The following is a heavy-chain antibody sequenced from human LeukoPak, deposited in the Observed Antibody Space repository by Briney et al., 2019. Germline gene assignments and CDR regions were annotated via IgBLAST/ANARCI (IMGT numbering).Heavy chain of an antibody. CDR2: NYSGGST. Sequence: GGSLRLSCAASGFTVISNYMSWVRQAPGKGLEWVSVNYSGGSTYYADSVKGRFTISRDNSKNTLYLQTNSLRAEDTAVYYCAREKTGYNSALDGMDVWGQGTTVTVSS. J-gene: IGHJ6*02. CDR1: GFTVISNY. D-gene: IGHD6-19*01. CDR3: AREKTGYNSALDGMDV. V-gene: IGHV3-66*01.